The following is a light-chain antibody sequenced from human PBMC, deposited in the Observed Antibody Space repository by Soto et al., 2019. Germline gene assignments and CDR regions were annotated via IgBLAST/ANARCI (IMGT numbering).Light chain of an antibody. CDR2: DVS. Sequence: QSALTQPRSLSGSPGQSVTISCTGTSSDVGGYNYVSWYQQHPGKAPKLMIYDVSKRPSGVPDRFSGSKSGNTASLTISGLQAEDEADYYCCSYAGSYTLVFGGGTKVNVL. CDR1: SSDVGGYNY. J-gene: IGLJ2*01. V-gene: IGLV2-11*01. CDR3: CSYAGSYTLV.